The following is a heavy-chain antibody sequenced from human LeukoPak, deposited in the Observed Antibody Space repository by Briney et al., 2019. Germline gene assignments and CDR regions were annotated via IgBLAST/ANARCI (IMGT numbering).Heavy chain of an antibody. CDR2: IYYSGST. V-gene: IGHV4-30-4*01. D-gene: IGHD3-10*01. J-gene: IGHJ5*02. Sequence: SETLSLTCTVSGGSLSSGDYYWSWIRQPPGKGLEWIGYIYYSGSTYYNPSLKSRVTISVDTSKNQFSLKLSSVTAADTAVYYCARESSGESGRGEEVFDPWGQGTLVSVSS. CDR1: GGSLSSGDYY. CDR3: ARESSGESGRGEEVFDP.